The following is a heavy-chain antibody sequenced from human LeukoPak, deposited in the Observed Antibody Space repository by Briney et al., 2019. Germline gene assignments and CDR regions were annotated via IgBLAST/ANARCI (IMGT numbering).Heavy chain of an antibody. J-gene: IGHJ4*02. CDR3: ARGYVDTAMVYYFDY. CDR1: GYSISSGYY. D-gene: IGHD5-18*01. Sequence: SSETPSLTCAVSGYSISSGYYWGWIRQPPGEGLEWIGSIYHSGSTYYNPSLKSRVTISVDTSKNQFSLKLSSVTAADTAVYYCARGYVDTAMVYYFDYWGQGTLVTVSS. CDR2: IYHSGST. V-gene: IGHV4-38-2*01.